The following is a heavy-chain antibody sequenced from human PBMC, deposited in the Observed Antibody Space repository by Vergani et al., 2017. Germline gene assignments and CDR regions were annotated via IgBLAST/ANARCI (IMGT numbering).Heavy chain of an antibody. CDR1: GGPTSSYY. V-gene: IGHV4-59*01. CDR3: ARNPYCGGDCYSDAFDI. CDR2: IFYSGST. J-gene: IGHJ3*02. D-gene: IGHD2-21*02. Sequence: QVQLQESGPGLVKPSETLSLTCTVSGGPTSSYYWSWIRQPPGKGLEWIGCIFYSGSTNYNPPLKSRVTISVDTSKNQFSLKLSSVTAADTAVYYCARNPYCGGDCYSDAFDIWGQGTMVTVSS.